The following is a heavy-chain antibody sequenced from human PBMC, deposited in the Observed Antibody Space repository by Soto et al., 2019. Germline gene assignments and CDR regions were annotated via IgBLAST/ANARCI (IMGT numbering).Heavy chain of an antibody. CDR3: AKGRSEWKAFDS. D-gene: IGHD3-3*01. V-gene: IGHV4-59*01. Sequence: QVQLQESGPGLVKPSETLSLTCSVSGGSITAYYWNWIRQPPGKGLEWIGYTHYTGKSKYSTSLRGRVTTSVDTSKNQFSLKLTSVTAADTALYYCAKGRSEWKAFDSWGQGTLVTVSS. CDR2: THYTGKS. J-gene: IGHJ4*02. CDR1: GGSITAYY.